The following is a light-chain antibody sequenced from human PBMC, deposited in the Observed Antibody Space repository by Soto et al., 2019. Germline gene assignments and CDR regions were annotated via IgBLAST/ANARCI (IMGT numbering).Light chain of an antibody. Sequence: EIVWTQSPGTLSLSPGERATLSCRASQSVSSSYLAWYQQKPGQSPRLLIYAASSRATGVPDRFSGSGSGTDFTLTISSLQSEDFAVYYCQQYNNWPWTFGQGTKVDIK. CDR1: QSVSSSY. CDR2: AAS. J-gene: IGKJ1*01. V-gene: IGKV3-20*01. CDR3: QQYNNWPWT.